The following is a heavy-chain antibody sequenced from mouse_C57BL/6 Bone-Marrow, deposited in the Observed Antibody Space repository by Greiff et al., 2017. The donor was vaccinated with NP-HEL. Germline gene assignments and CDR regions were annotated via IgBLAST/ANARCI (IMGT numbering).Heavy chain of an antibody. CDR2: ISGGGGNT. D-gene: IGHD1-1*01. V-gene: IGHV5-9*01. CDR1: GFTFSSYT. J-gene: IGHJ1*03. CDR3: ARPYYGSSLWYFDV. Sequence: EVKLMESGGGLVKPGGSLKLSCAASGFTFSSYTMSWVRQTPEKRLEWVATISGGGGNTYYPDSVKGRFTISRDNAKKTLYLQMSSLRSEDTALYYCARPYYGSSLWYFDVWGTGTTVTVSS.